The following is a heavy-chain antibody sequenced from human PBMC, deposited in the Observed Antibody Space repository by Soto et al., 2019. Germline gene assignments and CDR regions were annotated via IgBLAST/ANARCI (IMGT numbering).Heavy chain of an antibody. CDR1: GGSISSYY. Sequence: SETLSLTCTVSGGSISSYYWSWIRQPPGKGLEWIGYIYYSGSTNYNPSLKSRVTISVDTSKNQFSLKLSSVTAADTAVYYCARGGYDSSGYYYRWFDPWGQGTLVTVSS. V-gene: IGHV4-59*12. D-gene: IGHD3-22*01. CDR2: IYYSGST. CDR3: ARGGYDSSGYYYRWFDP. J-gene: IGHJ5*02.